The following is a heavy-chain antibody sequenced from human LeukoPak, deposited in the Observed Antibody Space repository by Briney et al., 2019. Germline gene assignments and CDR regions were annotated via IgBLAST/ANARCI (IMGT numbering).Heavy chain of an antibody. CDR1: GYTLTELS. D-gene: IGHD6-13*01. CDR3: AISREGYSSSWAVDY. CDR2: FDPEYGKT. V-gene: IGHV1-24*01. Sequence: AASVKVSCKVSGYTLTELSMHWVRQAPGKGLEWMGGFDPEYGKTVYAQKFQGRVTMTEDTSTDTAYMELSSLRSGDTAVYYCAISREGYSSSWAVDYWGQGTLVTVSS. J-gene: IGHJ4*02.